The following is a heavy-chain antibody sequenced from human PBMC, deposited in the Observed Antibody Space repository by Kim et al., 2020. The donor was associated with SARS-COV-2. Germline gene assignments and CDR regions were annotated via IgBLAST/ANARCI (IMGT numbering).Heavy chain of an antibody. J-gene: IGHJ5*02. V-gene: IGHV6-1*01. CDR2: TYYRSKWYN. Sequence: SQTLSLSCAISGDSVSSNSAAWNWIRQSPSRGLEWLGRTYYRSKWYNDYAVSVKSRITINPDTSKNQFSLQLNSVTPEDTAVYYCARTRYDILTGYDLPYNWFDPWGQGTLVTVSS. CDR3: ARTRYDILTGYDLPYNWFDP. D-gene: IGHD3-9*01. CDR1: GDSVSSNSAA.